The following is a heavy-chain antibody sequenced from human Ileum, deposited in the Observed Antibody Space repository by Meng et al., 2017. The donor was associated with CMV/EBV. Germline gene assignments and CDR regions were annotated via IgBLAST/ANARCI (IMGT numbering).Heavy chain of an antibody. CDR1: GGTFSSYA. D-gene: IGHD3-22*01. Sequence: SVKVSCKASGGTFSSYAISWVRQAPGQGLEWMGGIIPILGRANYAQKFQGRVTITADKSTSTAYMELSSLRSEDTAVYYCARDSKSVVVNYYYYYGMDVWGQGTTVTVSS. CDR2: IIPILGRA. J-gene: IGHJ6*02. CDR3: ARDSKSVVVNYYYYYGMDV. V-gene: IGHV1-69*10.